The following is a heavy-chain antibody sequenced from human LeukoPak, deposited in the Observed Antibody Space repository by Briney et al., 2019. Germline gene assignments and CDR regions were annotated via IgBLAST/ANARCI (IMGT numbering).Heavy chain of an antibody. CDR1: GYTFTSYY. V-gene: IGHV1-46*03. CDR2: INPSGGST. CDR3: ARENTYYDFWSGYSYYYYYMDV. D-gene: IGHD3-3*01. J-gene: IGHJ6*03. Sequence: ASVKVSCKASGYTFTSYYMHWVRQAPGQGLEWMGIINPSGGSTSYAQKFQGRVTMTRDTSTSTVYMELSSLRSEDTAVYYCARENTYYDFWSGYSYYYYYMDVWSKGTTVTVSS.